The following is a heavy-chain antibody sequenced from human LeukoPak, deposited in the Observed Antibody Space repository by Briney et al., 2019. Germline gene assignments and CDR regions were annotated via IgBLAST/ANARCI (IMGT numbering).Heavy chain of an antibody. D-gene: IGHD2-15*01. Sequence: ASVKVSCKASGYTFTGYYMHWVRQAPGQWLEWMGWINPNSGGTNYAQKFQGRVTMTRDTSISTAYMELSRLRSDDTAVYYCARDYVVVVAATVPYYGMDVWGQGTTVTVSS. J-gene: IGHJ6*02. CDR1: GYTFTGYY. CDR2: INPNSGGT. CDR3: ARDYVVVVAATVPYYGMDV. V-gene: IGHV1-2*02.